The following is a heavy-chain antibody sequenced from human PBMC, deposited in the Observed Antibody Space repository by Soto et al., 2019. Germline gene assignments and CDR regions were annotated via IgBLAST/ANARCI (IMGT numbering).Heavy chain of an antibody. J-gene: IGHJ6*02. CDR3: AREGISRVRGVIITQPYYYYGMDV. D-gene: IGHD3-10*01. CDR1: GGTFSSYA. Sequence: SVKVSCKASGGTFSSYAISWVRQAPGQGLEWMGGIIPIFGTANYAQKYQGRVTITADESTSTAYMELSSLRSEDTAVYYSAREGISRVRGVIITQPYYYYGMDVWGQGTTVTV. V-gene: IGHV1-69*13. CDR2: IIPIFGTA.